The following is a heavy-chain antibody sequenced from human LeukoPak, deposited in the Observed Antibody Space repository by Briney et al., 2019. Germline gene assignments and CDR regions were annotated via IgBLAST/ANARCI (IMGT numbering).Heavy chain of an antibody. CDR1: GYAFTDYY. CDR2: INPNSGGT. Sequence: ASVKVSCKASGYAFTDYYVHWVRQAPGQGLEWMGWINPNSGGTNYAQKFQGWVTMTRDTSINTAYMEVNRLRSDDTAVYFCARSGFMASDAFDLWGQGTMITVSS. D-gene: IGHD3-10*01. CDR3: ARSGFMASDAFDL. V-gene: IGHV1-2*04. J-gene: IGHJ3*01.